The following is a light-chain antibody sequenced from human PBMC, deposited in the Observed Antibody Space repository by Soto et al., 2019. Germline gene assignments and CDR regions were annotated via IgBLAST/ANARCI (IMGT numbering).Light chain of an antibody. J-gene: IGLJ1*01. CDR2: EVT. Sequence: QSALTQPASVSGSPGQSITISCTGTSNDVGGYNYVSWYQQHPGKAPKLMIYEVTDRPWGASKRFSGSKSGNTASLTISGLQAEGEADYYCSSYTHTSTPSCVFGTGTKLTVL. CDR3: SSYTHTSTPSCV. CDR1: SNDVGGYNY. V-gene: IGLV2-14*01.